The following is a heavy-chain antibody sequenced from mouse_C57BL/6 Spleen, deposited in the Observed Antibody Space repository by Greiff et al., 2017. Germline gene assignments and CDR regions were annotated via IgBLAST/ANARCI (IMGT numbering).Heavy chain of an antibody. CDR2: IDPEDGDT. CDR3: TTYDYDGGDYAMDY. D-gene: IGHD2-4*01. V-gene: IGHV14-1*01. J-gene: IGHJ4*01. Sequence: VQLQQSGAELVRPGASVKLSCTASGFNIKDYYMHWVKQRPEQGPEWIGRIDPEDGDTEYAPKFQGKATMTADPSSNTAYLPLSSLTSEDTAVYYWTTYDYDGGDYAMDYWGQGTSVTVSS. CDR1: GFNIKDYY.